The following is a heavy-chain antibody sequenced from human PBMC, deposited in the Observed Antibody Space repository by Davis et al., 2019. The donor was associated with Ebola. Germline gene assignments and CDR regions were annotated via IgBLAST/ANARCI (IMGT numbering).Heavy chain of an antibody. Sequence: PSETLSLTCALSGDSASGGSGACNWPRQSPLRGLEWLGRTYYSSKWYNDYAAYVKSRITINPDTSTNQFSLQLNSVTPDDTAVYYCTRGWLRGWFDPWGQGTLVTVSS. CDR1: GDSASGGSGA. J-gene: IGHJ5*02. V-gene: IGHV6-1*01. D-gene: IGHD5-12*01. CDR3: TRGWLRGWFDP. CDR2: TYYSSKWYN.